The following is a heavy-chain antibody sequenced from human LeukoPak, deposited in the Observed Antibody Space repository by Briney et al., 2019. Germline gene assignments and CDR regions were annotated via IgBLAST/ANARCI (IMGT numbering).Heavy chain of an antibody. D-gene: IGHD6-13*01. CDR2: IGGSGSST. CDR1: GFTFSIYP. J-gene: IGHJ4*02. Sequence: GGSLRLSCAASGFTFSIYPMSWVRQAPGKGLEWVSAIGGSGSSTYYADSVKGRFTIPRDNSKNTLYLQMSSLRADDTAVYYCAKGSAAVRPYYFDYWGQGTLVTVSS. V-gene: IGHV3-23*01. CDR3: AKGSAAVRPYYFDY.